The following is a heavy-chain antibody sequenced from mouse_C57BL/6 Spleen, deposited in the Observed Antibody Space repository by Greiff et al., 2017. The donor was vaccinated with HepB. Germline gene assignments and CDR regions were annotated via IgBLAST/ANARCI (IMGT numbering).Heavy chain of an antibody. Sequence: EVQLQQSGPELVKPGASVKIPCKASGYTFTDYNMDWVKQSHGKSLEWIGDINPNNGGTIYNQKFKGKATLTVDKSSSTAYMELRSLTSEDTAVYYCARAEGIYYGQRGFAYWGQGTLVTVSA. V-gene: IGHV1-18*01. CDR1: GYTFTDYN. D-gene: IGHD2-1*01. J-gene: IGHJ3*01. CDR3: ARAEGIYYGQRGFAY. CDR2: INPNNGGT.